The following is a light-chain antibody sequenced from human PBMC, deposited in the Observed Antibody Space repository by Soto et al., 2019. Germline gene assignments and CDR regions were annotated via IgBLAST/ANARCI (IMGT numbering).Light chain of an antibody. Sequence: QSALTQPASVSGSPGQSITISCTGTSSDVGGYNYVSWHQQHPGKAPKLMIFDVSNRPSGVSNRFSGSKSGNTASLTISGLQAEDVADYYCSSYTSSSTVIFGGGTKLTVL. J-gene: IGLJ2*01. V-gene: IGLV2-14*01. CDR3: SSYTSSSTVI. CDR1: SSDVGGYNY. CDR2: DVS.